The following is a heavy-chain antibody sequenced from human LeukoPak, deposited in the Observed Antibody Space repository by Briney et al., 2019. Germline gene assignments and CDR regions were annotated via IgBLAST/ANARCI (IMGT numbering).Heavy chain of an antibody. CDR3: ARDRNEGFGEFINYYYYGMDV. CDR1: GGSISSSSYY. J-gene: IGHJ6*02. V-gene: IGHV4-39*07. D-gene: IGHD3-10*01. CDR2: IYYSGST. Sequence: PSETLSLTCTVSGGSISSSSYYWGWIRQPPGKGLEWIGSIYYSGSTYYNSSLKSRVTISVDTSKNQFSLKLSSVTAADTAVYYCARDRNEGFGEFINYYYYGMDVWGQGTTVTVFS.